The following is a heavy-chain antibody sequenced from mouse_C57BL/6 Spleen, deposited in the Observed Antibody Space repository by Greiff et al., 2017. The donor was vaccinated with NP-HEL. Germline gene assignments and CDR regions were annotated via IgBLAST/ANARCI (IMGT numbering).Heavy chain of an antibody. CDR1: GSTFTDYY. Sequence: VQLQQSGPVLVKPGASVKMSFKASGSTFTDYYMNWVKRSLGKGFEWLGFIKPYNGGTSYNQKFKGKAKLTVDKSSSTAYMELNSLTSEDSAVYYCARKGYYYGNSYGYFDYWGQGTTLTVSS. V-gene: IGHV1-19*01. CDR2: IKPYNGGT. CDR3: ARKGYYYGNSYGYFDY. J-gene: IGHJ2*01. D-gene: IGHD1-1*01.